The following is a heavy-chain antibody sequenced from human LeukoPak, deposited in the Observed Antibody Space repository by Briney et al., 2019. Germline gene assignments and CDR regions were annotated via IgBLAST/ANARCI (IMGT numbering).Heavy chain of an antibody. CDR3: ARDGTTNRYNWFDS. Sequence: GGSLRLSCTASGFSLSSFQMNWVRQAPGKGLEWISYISDSGTTEYYADSVKGRFTISRVNAKNSLYLQMNSLTGEDTALYYCARDGTTNRYNWFDSWGQGTLVTVSS. D-gene: IGHD2-8*01. CDR2: ISDSGTTE. V-gene: IGHV3-48*03. CDR1: GFSLSSFQ. J-gene: IGHJ5*01.